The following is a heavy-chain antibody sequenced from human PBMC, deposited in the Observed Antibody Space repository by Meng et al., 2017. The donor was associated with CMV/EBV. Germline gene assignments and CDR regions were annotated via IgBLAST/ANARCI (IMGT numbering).Heavy chain of an antibody. Sequence: ASVKVSCKASGYTFTSCDINWVRQATGQGLEWMGWMNPNSGNTGYAQKFQGRVTITRNTSISTAYMELSSLRSEDTAVYYCARVRELQAATLYYYYYGMDVWGQGTTVTVSS. D-gene: IGHD2-15*01. CDR2: MNPNSGNT. J-gene: IGHJ6*02. CDR3: ARVRELQAATLYYYYYGMDV. CDR1: GYTFTSCD. V-gene: IGHV1-8*03.